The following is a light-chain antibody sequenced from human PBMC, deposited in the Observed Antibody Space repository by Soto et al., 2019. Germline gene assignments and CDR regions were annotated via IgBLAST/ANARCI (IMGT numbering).Light chain of an antibody. V-gene: IGLV2-14*02. J-gene: IGLJ3*02. CDR2: DVT. CDR1: SSDVGSYTL. CDR3: ISYTISRTLV. Sequence: QSVLTQPASVSGSPVQSITISRTGTSSDVGSYTLVSWYQQHPGKDPKVMIYDVTYRPSGVANRFSGSKSGNTASLTISGLQAEDEASSYCISYTISRTLVLCGGPTLTVL.